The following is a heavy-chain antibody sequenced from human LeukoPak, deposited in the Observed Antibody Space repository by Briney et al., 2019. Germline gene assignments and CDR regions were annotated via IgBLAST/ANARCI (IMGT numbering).Heavy chain of an antibody. CDR1: GYSISSGYY. V-gene: IGHV4-38-2*02. CDR2: IHHSGST. Sequence: PSETLSLTCTVSGYSISSGYYWGWIRQPPGKGLEWIGSIHHSGSTYYNPSLKSRVTISVDTSKNQFSLKLSSVTAADTAVYYCAHYYDSSGRVGAFDIWGQGTMVTVSS. J-gene: IGHJ3*02. CDR3: AHYYDSSGRVGAFDI. D-gene: IGHD3-22*01.